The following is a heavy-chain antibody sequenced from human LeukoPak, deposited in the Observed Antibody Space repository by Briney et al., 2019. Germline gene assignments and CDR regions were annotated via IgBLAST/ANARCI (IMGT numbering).Heavy chain of an antibody. V-gene: IGHV1-18*01. CDR3: ARDVNYAFDY. Sequence: ASVKVSCKPSGYSFTRNGISWVRQAPGQGLEGMGWISANSGNTKYAQKFQDRVTLATDTSTSTAYMELRSLRSDDTAVYYCARDVNYAFDYWGQGTLVTVSS. J-gene: IGHJ4*02. CDR1: GYSFTRNG. D-gene: IGHD3-16*01. CDR2: ISANSGNT.